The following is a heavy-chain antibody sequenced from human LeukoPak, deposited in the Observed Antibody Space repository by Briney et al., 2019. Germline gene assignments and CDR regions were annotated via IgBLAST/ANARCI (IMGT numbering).Heavy chain of an antibody. J-gene: IGHJ4*02. V-gene: IGHV4-59*01. CDR2: IYYSVST. CDR1: GGSISSYY. D-gene: IGHD3-3*01. CDR3: ARDMGMGEFWSGYRFDY. Sequence: SETLSLTCTVSGGSISSYYWSWVRQPPGKGLEWIGYIYYSVSTNYNPSLKSRVTISADTSKNQFSLKLSSVTAADTAVYYCARDMGMGEFWSGYRFDYWGQGTLVSVSS.